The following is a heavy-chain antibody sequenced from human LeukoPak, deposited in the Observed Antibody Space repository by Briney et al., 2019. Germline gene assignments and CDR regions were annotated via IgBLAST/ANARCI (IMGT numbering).Heavy chain of an antibody. CDR2: INAGNGNT. CDR3: ARGDWDYNFDY. J-gene: IGHJ4*02. V-gene: IGHV1-3*01. D-gene: IGHD3-10*01. CDR1: GYTFTSYA. Sequence: ASVKVSCKASGYTFTSYAMHWVRQAPGQRLEWMGWINAGNGNTKYSQKFQGRVTTTRDTSASTAYMELSSLRSEDTAVYYCARGDWDYNFDYWGQGTLVTVSS.